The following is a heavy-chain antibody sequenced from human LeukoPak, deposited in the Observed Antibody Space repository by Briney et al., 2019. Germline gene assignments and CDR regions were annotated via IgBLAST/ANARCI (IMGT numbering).Heavy chain of an antibody. CDR1: GGTFISYA. J-gene: IGHJ6*04. CDR3: NMPGSKVDV. V-gene: IGHV1-69*05. Sequence: ASVKVSCKASGGTFISYAISWVRQAPGQGLEWMGRIIPIFGTANYAQKFQGRVTITTDESTSTAYMELSSLRSEDTAVYYCNMPGSKVDVWGKGTTVTVSS. D-gene: IGHD2-2*01. CDR2: IIPIFGTA.